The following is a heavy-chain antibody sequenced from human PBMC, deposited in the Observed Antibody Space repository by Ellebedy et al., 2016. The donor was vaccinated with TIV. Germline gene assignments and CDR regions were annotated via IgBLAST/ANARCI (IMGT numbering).Heavy chain of an antibody. CDR2: INPNSGGT. CDR1: GYTFTGYY. CDR3: ARESGYDGYSSLYYFDY. D-gene: IGHD5-12*01. Sequence: AASVKVSCKASGYTFTGYYMHWARQAPGQGLEWMGWINPNSGGTNYAQKFQGWVTMTRDTSISTAYMELSRLRSDDTAVYYCARESGYDGYSSLYYFDYWGQGTLVTVSS. V-gene: IGHV1-2*04. J-gene: IGHJ4*02.